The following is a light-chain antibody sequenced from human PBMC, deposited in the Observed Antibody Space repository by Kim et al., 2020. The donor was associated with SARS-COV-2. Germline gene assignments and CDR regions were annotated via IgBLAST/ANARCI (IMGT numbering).Light chain of an antibody. Sequence: EIVLTQSPATLSLSPGDGATLSCRASQSVSSYLAWYQQKPGQAPRLLIFDASNRATGIPARFSGSGSGTDFTLTISSLEPEDFAVYYCQHRKNWPWTFGQGTKVDI. J-gene: IGKJ1*01. CDR2: DAS. CDR3: QHRKNWPWT. CDR1: QSVSSY. V-gene: IGKV3-11*01.